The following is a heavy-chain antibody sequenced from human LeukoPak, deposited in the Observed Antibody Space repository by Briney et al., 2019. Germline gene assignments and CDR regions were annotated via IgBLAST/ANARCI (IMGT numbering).Heavy chain of an antibody. Sequence: GGSLRLSCAASGFTFSSYWMHWVRQAPGEGLEWVANIKKDGSEKYYVDSVKGRFTISRDNAKTSLYLQMNSLRAEDTAVYYCARDLSGVTGYTYGRGIDYWGQGTLVTVSS. CDR3: ARDLSGVTGYTYGRGIDY. J-gene: IGHJ4*02. CDR2: IKKDGSEK. D-gene: IGHD5-18*01. V-gene: IGHV3-7*01. CDR1: GFTFSSYW.